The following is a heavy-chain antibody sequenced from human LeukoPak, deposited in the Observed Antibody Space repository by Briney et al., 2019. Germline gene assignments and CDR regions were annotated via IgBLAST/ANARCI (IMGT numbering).Heavy chain of an antibody. J-gene: IGHJ4*02. CDR1: GFTFSSYW. CDR3: ERAGNYRFGC. Sequence: PGGSLRLSCAASGFTFSSYWMHWVRRAPGKGLEWVSRISPDGSSTTYADSVKGRFTISRDNAKNTLFLQMNSLEAEDTAVYYCERAGNYRFGCWGQGTLVTVSS. CDR2: ISPDGSST. D-gene: IGHD1-7*01. V-gene: IGHV3-74*03.